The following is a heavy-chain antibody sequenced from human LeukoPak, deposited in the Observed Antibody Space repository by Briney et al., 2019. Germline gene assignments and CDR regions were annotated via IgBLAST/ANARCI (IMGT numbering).Heavy chain of an antibody. D-gene: IGHD6-13*01. CDR3: AKGGSSSWFDY. CDR1: GFTFSIFA. V-gene: IGHV3-23*01. Sequence: GGSLRLSCAASGFTFSIFAMIWVRQPPGKGLEWVSSIFPSGGEIHYADSVRGRFTISRDNSKSTLSLQMNSLRAEDTAVYYCAKGGSSSWFDYWGQGTLVTVSS. J-gene: IGHJ4*02. CDR2: IFPSGGEI.